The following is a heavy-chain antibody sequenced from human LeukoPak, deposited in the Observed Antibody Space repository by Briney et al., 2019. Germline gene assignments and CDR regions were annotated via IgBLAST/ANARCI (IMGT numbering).Heavy chain of an antibody. CDR3: AGSSHQRNWFDP. D-gene: IGHD1-26*01. V-gene: IGHV1-46*01. J-gene: IGHJ5*02. CDR2: VHSSGGVI. CDR1: GYTFTSDY. Sequence: ASVKVSCKASGYTFTSDYMNWVRQAPGQGLEWMGVVHSSGGVIKYAQEFQDRLTVTRDTSTSTIYMELSSLRSEDTAVYYCAGSSHQRNWFDPWGQGTLVIVSS.